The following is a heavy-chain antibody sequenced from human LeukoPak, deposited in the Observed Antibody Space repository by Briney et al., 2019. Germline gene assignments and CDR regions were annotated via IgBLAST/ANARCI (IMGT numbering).Heavy chain of an antibody. CDR2: INPNSGGT. CDR1: GYTFTGYY. J-gene: IGHJ4*02. V-gene: IGHV1-2*02. D-gene: IGHD2-2*02. CDR3: ARRYCSSTSCYSPFDY. Sequence: ASVKVSCKASGYTFTGYYMHWVRQAPGQGLEWMGWINPNSGGTNYAQKFQGRVIMTRDTSISTAYMELSRLRSDDTAVYYCARRYCSSTSCYSPFDYWGQGTLVTVSS.